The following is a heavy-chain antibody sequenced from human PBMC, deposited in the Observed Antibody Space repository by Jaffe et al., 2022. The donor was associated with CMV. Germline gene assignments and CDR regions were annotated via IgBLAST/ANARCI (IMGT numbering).Heavy chain of an antibody. CDR3: ARETDVVIDY. V-gene: IGHV4-59*01. CDR2: IYYSGST. Sequence: QVQLQESGPGLVKPSETLSLTCTVSGGSISSYYWSWIRQPPGKGLEWIGYIYYSGSTNYNPSLKSRVTISVDTSKNQFSLKLSSVTAADTAVYYCARETDVVIDYWGQGTLVTVSS. CDR1: GGSISSYY. J-gene: IGHJ4*02. D-gene: IGHD3-22*01.